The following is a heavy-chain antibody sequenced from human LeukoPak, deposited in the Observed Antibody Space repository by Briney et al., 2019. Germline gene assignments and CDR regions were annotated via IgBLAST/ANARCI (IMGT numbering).Heavy chain of an antibody. Sequence: SETLSLTCTVSGGSISSSNWWSWVRQPPGKGLEWIGEIYHSGSTNYNPSLKSRVTISVDKSKNQFSLKLSSVTAADTAVYYCASRGDYDAFDIWGQGTMVTVSS. CDR3: ASRGDYDAFDI. V-gene: IGHV4-4*02. J-gene: IGHJ3*02. D-gene: IGHD4-17*01. CDR2: IYHSGST. CDR1: GGSISSSNW.